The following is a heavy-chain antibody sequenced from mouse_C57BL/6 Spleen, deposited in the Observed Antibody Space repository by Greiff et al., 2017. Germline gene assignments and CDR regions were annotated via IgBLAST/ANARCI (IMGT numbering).Heavy chain of an antibody. J-gene: IGHJ1*03. CDR2: INPSNGGT. CDR1: GYTFTSYW. CDR3: ARYDGCGYGWYFDV. V-gene: IGHV1-53*01. Sequence: QVQLQQPGTELVKPGASVKLSCKASGYTFTSYWMHWMKQRPGQGLEWIGNINPSNGGTNYNEKFKSKATLTVDKSSSTAYMQLSSLTSEDSAVYYCARYDGCGYGWYFDVWGTGTTVTVSS. D-gene: IGHD2-3*01.